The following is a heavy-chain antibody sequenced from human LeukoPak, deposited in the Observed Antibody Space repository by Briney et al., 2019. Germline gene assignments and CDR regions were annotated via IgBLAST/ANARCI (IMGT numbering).Heavy chain of an antibody. Sequence: GGSLRLSCAASGFTFSSYAMSWVRQAPGKGLEWVTAISGSGGSTYYADSVKGRFTISRDNSKNTLYLQMNSLRAEDTAVYYCAKGQYYGSGSGYWGQGTLVTVSS. D-gene: IGHD3-10*01. V-gene: IGHV3-23*01. CDR2: ISGSGGST. CDR3: AKGQYYGSGSGY. J-gene: IGHJ4*02. CDR1: GFTFSSYA.